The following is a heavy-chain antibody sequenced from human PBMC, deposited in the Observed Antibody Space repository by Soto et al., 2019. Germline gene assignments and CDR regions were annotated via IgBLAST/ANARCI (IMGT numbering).Heavy chain of an antibody. CDR2: IYYTGTT. CDR3: AKIFGSFDDHFED. V-gene: IGHV4-39*01. D-gene: IGHD2-15*01. J-gene: IGHJ1*01. CDR1: GGSITSNNYY. Sequence: QLQLQESGPGLVKPSETLSLTCTVSGGSITSNNYYWGWIREPPGKGLEWIGSIYYTGTTYYSPALKSRSPISGDKSKNQFSLRWTAVTAAETAVYYCAKIFGSFDDHFEDWGQGLLVTVSS.